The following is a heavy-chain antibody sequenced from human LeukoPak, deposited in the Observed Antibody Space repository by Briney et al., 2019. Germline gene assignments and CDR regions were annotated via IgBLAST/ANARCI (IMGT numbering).Heavy chain of an antibody. J-gene: IGHJ4*02. CDR2: INHSGST. Sequence: SETLSLTCTMSTGSMRSYYWSWIRQPPGKGLEWIGEINHSGSTNYNPSLKSRVTISVDTSKNQFSLKLSSVTAADTAVYYCAVGPGSSSHFDYWGQGTLVTVSS. D-gene: IGHD6-6*01. CDR3: AVGPGSSSHFDY. CDR1: TGSMRSYY. V-gene: IGHV4-34*01.